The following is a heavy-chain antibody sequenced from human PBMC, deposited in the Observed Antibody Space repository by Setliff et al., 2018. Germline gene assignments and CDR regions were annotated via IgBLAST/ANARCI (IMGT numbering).Heavy chain of an antibody. D-gene: IGHD5-12*01. CDR3: ARSSRSGYYHQRDSFDL. Sequence: ASVKVSCKVSGYDFRGHGINWVRQAPGQGPEWMGWICPYSGSASYAEKVRDRVTMTADTSTNTAYLEVRSLRSDDTAIYYCARSSRSGYYHQRDSFDLWGQGTRVTVSS. J-gene: IGHJ3*01. CDR1: GYDFRGHG. V-gene: IGHV1-18*01. CDR2: ICPYSGSA.